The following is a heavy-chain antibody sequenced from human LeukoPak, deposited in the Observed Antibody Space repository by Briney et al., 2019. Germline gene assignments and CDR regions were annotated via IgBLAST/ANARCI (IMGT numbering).Heavy chain of an antibody. CDR2: ISYSGST. J-gene: IGHJ4*02. CDR1: GGSISTYY. CDR3: ARAPLYCSGSSCYLAYFDY. V-gene: IGHV4-59*01. D-gene: IGHD2-15*01. Sequence: SETLSLTCTVSGGSISTYYWSWIRQPPGKGLDWIGYISYSGSTSYNPSLKSRVSISLDTSKNQFSLKLSSVIVADTAVYYCARAPLYCSGSSCYLAYFDYWGQGALVTVSS.